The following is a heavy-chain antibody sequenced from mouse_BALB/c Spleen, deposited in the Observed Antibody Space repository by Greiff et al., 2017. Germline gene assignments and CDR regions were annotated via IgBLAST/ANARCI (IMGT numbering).Heavy chain of an antibody. CDR3: ARGYGNYDGFAY. J-gene: IGHJ3*01. CDR1: GFNIKDTY. Sequence: EVQLQQSGAELVKPGASVKLSCTASGFNIKDTYMHWVKQRPEQGLEWIGRIDPANGNTKYDPKFQGKATITADTSSNTAYLQLSSLTSEDTAVYYCARGYGNYDGFAYWGQGTLVTVSA. CDR2: IDPANGNT. D-gene: IGHD2-1*01. V-gene: IGHV14-3*02.